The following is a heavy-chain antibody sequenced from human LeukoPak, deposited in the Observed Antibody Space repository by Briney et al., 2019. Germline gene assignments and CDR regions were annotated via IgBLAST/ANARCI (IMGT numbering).Heavy chain of an antibody. J-gene: IGHJ6*03. CDR1: GYTFTSYG. Sequence: GASVKVSCKAPGYTFTSYGINWVRQATGQGLEWMGWMNPNSGNTGYAQKFQGRVTITRNTSISTAYMELSSLRSEDTAVYYCARGRGSSGWYGGAGYMDVWGKGTTVTVSS. CDR2: MNPNSGNT. CDR3: ARGRGSSGWYGGAGYMDV. V-gene: IGHV1-8*03. D-gene: IGHD6-19*01.